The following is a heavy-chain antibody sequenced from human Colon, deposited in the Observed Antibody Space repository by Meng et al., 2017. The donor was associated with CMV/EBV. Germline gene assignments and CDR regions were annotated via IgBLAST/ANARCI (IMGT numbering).Heavy chain of an antibody. CDR2: ISKSGGTT. Sequence: GGSLRLSCVASGVNLSDYHMNWVRQAPGKGLEWLSYISKSGGTTYYADSVKGRFTISRDNTKNSLYLQMNSLRAEDTGVYYCANLPVTSGFLRADDYWGQGTLVTVSS. CDR1: GVNLSDYH. V-gene: IGHV3-48*03. J-gene: IGHJ4*02. D-gene: IGHD5-12*01. CDR3: ANLPVTSGFLRADDY.